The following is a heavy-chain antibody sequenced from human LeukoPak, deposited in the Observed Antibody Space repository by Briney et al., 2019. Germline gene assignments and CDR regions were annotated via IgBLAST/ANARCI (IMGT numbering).Heavy chain of an antibody. D-gene: IGHD3-10*01. J-gene: IGHJ6*03. CDR2: IASDGFMA. Sequence: GGSLRLSCTASGFTFTSYPMNWVRQAPGKGLEWVATIASDGFMAYYADSLKGRFVISRDNSQQTIYLQMNSLRADDTAVYYCAKHRGVHPPHYMDVWGKGTTVTVSS. CDR3: AKHRGVHPPHYMDV. V-gene: IGHV3-23*01. CDR1: GFTFTSYP.